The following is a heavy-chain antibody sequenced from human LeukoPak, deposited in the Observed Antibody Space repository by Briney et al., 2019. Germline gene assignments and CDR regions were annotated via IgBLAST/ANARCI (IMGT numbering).Heavy chain of an antibody. V-gene: IGHV4-30-4*08. CDR1: GGSISSGDYY. D-gene: IGHD1-26*01. Sequence: ASETLSLTCTVSGGSISSGDYYCSWIRQPPGKGLEWIGYIYYSGSTYYNPSLKSRVTISVDTSKNQFSLKLSSVTAADTAVYYCATLELAFDIWGQGTMVTVSS. J-gene: IGHJ3*02. CDR3: ATLELAFDI. CDR2: IYYSGST.